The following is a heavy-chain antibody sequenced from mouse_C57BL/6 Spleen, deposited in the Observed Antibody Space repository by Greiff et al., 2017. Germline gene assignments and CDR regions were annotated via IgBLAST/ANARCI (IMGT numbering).Heavy chain of an antibody. CDR3: ARSLDYGNYGAMDY. D-gene: IGHD2-1*01. V-gene: IGHV1-82*01. J-gene: IGHJ4*01. CDR2: YYPGDGDT. CDR1: GYAFSSSW. Sequence: LQESGPALVKPGASVKISCKASGYAFSSSWMNWVKQRPGKGLEWIGRYYPGDGDTNYNGKFKGKATLTADKSSSTAYRQLSSLTSEDSAVYCCARSLDYGNYGAMDYWGQGTSVTVAS.